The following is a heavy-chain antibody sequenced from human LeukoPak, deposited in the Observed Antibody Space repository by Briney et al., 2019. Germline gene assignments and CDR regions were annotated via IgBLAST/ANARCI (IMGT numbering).Heavy chain of an antibody. CDR2: INSDGSST. V-gene: IGHV3-74*01. D-gene: IGHD1-26*01. CDR3: ARPRAGGATTGLDY. Sequence: GGSLRLSCAASGFTFSSYWMHWVRQAPGKGLVWVSRINSDGSSTSYADSVEGRFTISRDNAKNTLYLQMNSLRAEDTAVYYCARPRAGGATTGLDYWGQGTLVTVSS. CDR1: GFTFSSYW. J-gene: IGHJ4*02.